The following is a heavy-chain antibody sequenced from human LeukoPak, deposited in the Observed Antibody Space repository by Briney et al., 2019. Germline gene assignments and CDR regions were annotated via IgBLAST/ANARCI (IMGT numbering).Heavy chain of an antibody. V-gene: IGHV3-23*01. CDR1: GFTFSTYA. J-gene: IGHJ4*02. D-gene: IGHD1-26*01. CDR2: ISGSGGST. CDR3: ARDKVGIVGAGGDY. Sequence: GGSLRLSCTASGFTFSTYAMTWVRQAPGKGLEWVSGISGSGGSTYYADSVKGRFTISRDNAKNSLYLQMNSLRAEDTAVYYCARDKVGIVGAGGDYWGQGTLVTVSS.